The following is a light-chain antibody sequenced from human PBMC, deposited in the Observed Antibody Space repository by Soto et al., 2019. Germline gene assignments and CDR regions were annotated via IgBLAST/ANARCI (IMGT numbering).Light chain of an antibody. CDR3: QQYGSSPPIT. V-gene: IGKV3-20*01. CDR1: QSVSSSY. CDR2: GAS. J-gene: IGKJ5*01. Sequence: EIVLTQSPGTLSLSPGERATLSCRASQSVSSSYLAWYQQKPGQAPRLLIYGASSRATGIPDRFSGSGSGTDFTFTISRPGPEDFGVYYCQQYGSSPPITFGQGTRLEIK.